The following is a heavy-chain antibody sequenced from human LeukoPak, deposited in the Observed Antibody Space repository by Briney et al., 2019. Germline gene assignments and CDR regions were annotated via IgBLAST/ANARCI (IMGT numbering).Heavy chain of an antibody. J-gene: IGHJ5*02. CDR3: ARDRHYYGSGSENWFDP. Sequence: GGSLRLSCAASGFSFTNYSMNWVRQAPGKGLEWVSSITSGSSNIYYADSVKGRFTISRDNAKNSLYLQVNSLRAEDTAVYYCARDRHYYGSGSENWFDPWGQGTLVTVSS. V-gene: IGHV3-21*01. D-gene: IGHD3-10*01. CDR1: GFSFTNYS. CDR2: ITSGSSNI.